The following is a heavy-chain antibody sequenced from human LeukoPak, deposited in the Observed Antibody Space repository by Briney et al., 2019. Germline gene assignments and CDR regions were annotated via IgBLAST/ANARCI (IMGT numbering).Heavy chain of an antibody. CDR3: ARGLTYYDSSGYFPWDYFDY. D-gene: IGHD3-22*01. J-gene: IGHJ4*02. V-gene: IGHV3-20*04. CDR2: MNWNGGST. CDR1: GFTFDDYG. Sequence: GGSLRLSCAASGFTFDDYGMSWVRQAPGKGLEWVSGMNWNGGSTVYADSVKGRFTISRDNAKNSLYLQMNSLRAEDTALYYCARGLTYYDSSGYFPWDYFDYWGQGTLVTVSS.